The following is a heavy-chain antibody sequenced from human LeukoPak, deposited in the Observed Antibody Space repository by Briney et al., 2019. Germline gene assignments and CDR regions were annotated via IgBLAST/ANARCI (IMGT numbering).Heavy chain of an antibody. D-gene: IGHD5-24*01. CDR3: ARGWLQSGFDC. Sequence: SQTLSLTCAISGDSVSTNSVGWNWIRQSPSRGLEWLGRTYYHSNWYNHYAVSVTGRITINPDTSKNHFSLLLSSVTPEDTAVYYCARGWLQSGFDCWGQGTLVTVSS. CDR1: GDSVSTNSVG. V-gene: IGHV6-1*01. J-gene: IGHJ4*02. CDR2: TYYHSNWYN.